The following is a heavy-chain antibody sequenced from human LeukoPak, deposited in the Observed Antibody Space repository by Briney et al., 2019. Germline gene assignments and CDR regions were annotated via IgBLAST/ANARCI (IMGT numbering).Heavy chain of an antibody. V-gene: IGHV3-21*01. J-gene: IGHJ6*02. D-gene: IGHD3-10*01. CDR2: ISSSSYI. CDR3: ARDQGITMVRGGHHYGMDV. CDR1: GFTFSSYS. Sequence: GGSLRLSCAASGFTFSSYSMNWVRQAPEKGLEWVSSISSSSYIYYADSVKGQFTISRDNAKNSLYLQMNSLRAEDTAVYYCARDQGITMVRGGHHYGMDVWGQGTTVTVSS.